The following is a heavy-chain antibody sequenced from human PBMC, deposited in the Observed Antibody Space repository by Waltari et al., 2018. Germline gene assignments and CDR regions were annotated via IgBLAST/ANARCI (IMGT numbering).Heavy chain of an antibody. V-gene: IGHV4-38-2*01. Sequence: QVQLQESGPGLVTPSETLSLTCAVSGYSISSGYYWGWIRQPPGKGLEWIGSIYHSGSTYYNPSLKSRVTISVDTSKNQFSLKLSSVTSADTAVYYCASPTSYSSSSRYFDLWGRGTLVTVSS. CDR3: ASPTSYSSSSRYFDL. J-gene: IGHJ2*01. CDR1: GYSISSGYY. D-gene: IGHD6-6*01. CDR2: IYHSGST.